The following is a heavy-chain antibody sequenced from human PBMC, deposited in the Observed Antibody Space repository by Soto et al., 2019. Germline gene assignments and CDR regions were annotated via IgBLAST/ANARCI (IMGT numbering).Heavy chain of an antibody. CDR3: ARRCEVVEAQYYYYYMDV. CDR1: GGSISSYY. Sequence: SETLSLTCTVSGGSISSYYWSWIRQPPGKGLEGIGYIYYSGSTNYNPSLKSRVTISVDTSKNQFSLKLRSVTAADTAVYYCARRCEVVEAQYYYYYMDVWGKGTTVTVSS. J-gene: IGHJ6*03. D-gene: IGHD2-15*01. CDR2: IYYSGST. V-gene: IGHV4-59*08.